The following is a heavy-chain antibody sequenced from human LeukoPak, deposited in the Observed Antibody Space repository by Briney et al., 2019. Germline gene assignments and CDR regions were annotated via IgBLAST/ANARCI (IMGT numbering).Heavy chain of an antibody. CDR2: ISGSGGRT. J-gene: IGHJ4*02. CDR1: GITLSNYG. Sequence: TGGSLRLSCAVSGITLSNYGMSWVRQAPGKELEWVAGISGSGGRTNYADSVKGRFTISRDNPKNTLYLQMNSLRAEDTAVYFCAKRGVVIRVILVGFHKEAYYFDSWGQGALVTVSS. V-gene: IGHV3-23*01. CDR3: AKRGVVIRVILVGFHKEAYYFDS. D-gene: IGHD3-22*01.